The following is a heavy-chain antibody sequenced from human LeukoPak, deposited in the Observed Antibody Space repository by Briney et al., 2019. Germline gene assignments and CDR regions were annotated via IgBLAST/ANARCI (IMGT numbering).Heavy chain of an antibody. CDR3: ARDHPYRDGYDYVFDY. D-gene: IGHD5-12*01. CDR1: GFTFSSYS. V-gene: IGHV3-21*01. Sequence: GGSLRLSCAASGFTFSSYSMNWVRQAPGKGLEWVSSISSSSSYIYYADSVKGRFTISRDNAKNSLYLQMNSLRAEDTAVYYCARDHPYRDGYDYVFDYWGQGTLVTISS. J-gene: IGHJ4*02. CDR2: ISSSSSYI.